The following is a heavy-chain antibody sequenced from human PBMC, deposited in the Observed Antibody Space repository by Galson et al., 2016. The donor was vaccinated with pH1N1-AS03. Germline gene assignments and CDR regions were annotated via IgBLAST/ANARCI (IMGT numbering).Heavy chain of an antibody. V-gene: IGHV4-4*07. Sequence: ETLSLTCTLSGDSIGGYYWSWVRQPAGEGLQWLGRMYASGDTLYNPSLKSRLTMSVDTSKNHFSLKLNSVTAADTAVYYYARERQWVSGDSGPRYGMDVWGQGTTVTVSS. D-gene: IGHD3-10*02. CDR3: ARERQWVSGDSGPRYGMDV. CDR1: GDSIGGYY. J-gene: IGHJ6*02. CDR2: MYASGDT.